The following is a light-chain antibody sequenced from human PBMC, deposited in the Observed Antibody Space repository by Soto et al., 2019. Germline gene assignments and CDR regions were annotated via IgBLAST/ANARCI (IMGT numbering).Light chain of an antibody. J-gene: IGKJ3*01. V-gene: IGKV1-27*01. CDR1: QAIGNY. Sequence: DIQVTQFPSSLSASVGDRITITCRASQAIGNYLAWYQQKQGKVPKLLIYAASTLQSGVPSRFSGNRSGTHCIFTVSSLKPDDVATNYCQKYNSAPLTFGHGTKV. CDR2: AAS. CDR3: QKYNSAPLT.